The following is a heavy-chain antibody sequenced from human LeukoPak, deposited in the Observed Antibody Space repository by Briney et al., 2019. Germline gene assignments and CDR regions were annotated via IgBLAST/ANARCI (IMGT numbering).Heavy chain of an antibody. CDR3: ARAMAVRYRRINWFDP. CDR1: GYTFTSYD. V-gene: IGHV1-8*01. CDR2: MNPNSGNT. J-gene: IGHJ5*02. Sequence: GASVKVSCKAPGYTFTSYDINWVRQATGQGLEWMGWMNPNSGNTGYAQKFQGRVTMTRNTSISTAYMELSSLRSEDTAVYYCARAMAVRYRRINWFDPWGQGTLVTVSS. D-gene: IGHD3-16*02.